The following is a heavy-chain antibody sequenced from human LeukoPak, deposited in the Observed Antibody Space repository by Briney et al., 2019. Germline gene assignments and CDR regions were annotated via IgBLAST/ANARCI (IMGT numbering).Heavy chain of an antibody. V-gene: IGHV4-59*08. D-gene: IGHD5-24*01. J-gene: IGHJ6*03. CDR1: GDSINPYY. Sequence: SETVSLTCTVSGDSINPYYWSWIRQPPGRGLEWIGYIHYSGSTNYNPSLKSRVTISVDTSKNQFSLKLSSVTAADTAVYYCARVGSRDGYNLYYYYYMDVWGKGTTVTVSS. CDR3: ARVGSRDGYNLYYYYYMDV. CDR2: IHYSGST.